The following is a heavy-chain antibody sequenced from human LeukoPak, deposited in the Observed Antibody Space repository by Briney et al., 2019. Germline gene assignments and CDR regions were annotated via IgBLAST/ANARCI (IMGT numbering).Heavy chain of an antibody. J-gene: IGHJ5*02. CDR3: AKDSKYNWNDSPWFDP. CDR2: ISWNSGSI. Sequence: SLRLSCAASGFTFDDYAMHWVRQAPGKGLEWVSGISWNSGSIGYADSVRGRFTISRDNAKNSLYLQMNSLRAEDTALYYCAKDSKYNWNDSPWFDPWGQGTLVTVSS. V-gene: IGHV3-9*01. CDR1: GFTFDDYA. D-gene: IGHD1-1*01.